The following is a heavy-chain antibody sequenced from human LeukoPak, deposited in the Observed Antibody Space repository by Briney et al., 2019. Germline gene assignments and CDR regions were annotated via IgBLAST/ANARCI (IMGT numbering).Heavy chain of an antibody. CDR1: GFTFTNHW. D-gene: IGHD3-22*01. CDR2: IKKDGSEQ. V-gene: IGHV3-7*01. Sequence: GGSLRLSCATSGFTFTNHWMSWVRQAPGKGLEWVANIKKDGSEQYYVESVRGRFTISRDNVKNSLYLQMNSLRAEDTARYYCVREDGSYDSNGFHIYFFDYWGQGNLVTVSS. CDR3: VREDGSYDSNGFHIYFFDY. J-gene: IGHJ4*02.